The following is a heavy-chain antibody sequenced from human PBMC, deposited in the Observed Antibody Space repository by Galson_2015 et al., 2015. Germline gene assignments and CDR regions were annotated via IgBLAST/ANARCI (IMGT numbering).Heavy chain of an antibody. CDR2: INAGNGNT. D-gene: IGHD1-26*01. CDR1: GYTFTSYA. V-gene: IGHV1-3*01. J-gene: IGHJ4*02. CDR3: AREWDLVGATDY. Sequence: SVKVSCKASGYTFTSYAMHWVRQAPGQRLEWMGWINAGNGNTKYSQKFQGRVTITRDTSASTAYMELSSLRSEDTAVYYCAREWDLVGATDYWGQGTLVTVSS.